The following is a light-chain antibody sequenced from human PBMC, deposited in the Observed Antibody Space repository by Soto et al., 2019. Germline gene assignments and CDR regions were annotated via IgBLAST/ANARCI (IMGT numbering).Light chain of an antibody. J-gene: IGLJ1*01. CDR2: RNN. CDR1: IGGNY. CDR3: ATWDDSLSGSV. V-gene: IGLV1-47*01. Sequence: QSVLTQPPSASGTPGQRVTISCSGIGGNYVYWFQQLPGTAPTLLIYRNNQRPSGVPDRLSGSKSGTSASLAISGLRSEDEADYYCATWDDSLSGSVFGTGTKLTVL.